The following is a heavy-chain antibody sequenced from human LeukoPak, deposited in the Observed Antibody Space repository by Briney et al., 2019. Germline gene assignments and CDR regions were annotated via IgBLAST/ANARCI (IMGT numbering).Heavy chain of an antibody. Sequence: GGSLRLSCAPSRFTFSNYAMSWVRPAPGRGRECISTISTSGGRTNQADSVKGRFTLSRDNSKNTLSLQMNSLRIEDTAVYYCAKGRRPFGPLHDSFDVWGHGTMVTVSS. CDR3: AKGRRPFGPLHDSFDV. D-gene: IGHD3-3*01. V-gene: IGHV3-23*01. J-gene: IGHJ3*01. CDR1: RFTFSNYA. CDR2: ISTSGGRT.